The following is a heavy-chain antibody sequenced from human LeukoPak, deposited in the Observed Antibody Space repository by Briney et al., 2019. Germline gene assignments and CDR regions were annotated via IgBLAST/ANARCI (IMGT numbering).Heavy chain of an antibody. J-gene: IGHJ4*02. Sequence: PSETLSLTCTVSGGSISSTSYYWGWIRQPPGKGLEWIASIYYSGSSFYNPSLKSRVTISVDTSKNQFSLKLSSVTAADTAVYYCARQPVVGVSMYYFDFWGPGTLVSVSS. CDR1: GGSISSTSYY. CDR2: IYYSGSS. D-gene: IGHD3-10*01. CDR3: ARQPVVGVSMYYFDF. V-gene: IGHV4-39*01.